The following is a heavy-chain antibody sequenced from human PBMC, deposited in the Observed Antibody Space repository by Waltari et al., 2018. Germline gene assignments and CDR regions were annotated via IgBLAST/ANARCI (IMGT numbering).Heavy chain of an antibody. Sequence: EVQLVESGGGLVKPGGSLRLYCAASGFPFSCSTLTWLRQAPGKGLEGVSSISSSGSYIDYADSVKGRFTIARDNAKNALYLQMNSLRAEDTAVYYCARDRIAVAVLDYWGHGTLVTVSS. D-gene: IGHD6-19*01. CDR3: ARDRIAVAVLDY. J-gene: IGHJ4*01. CDR2: ISSSGSYI. CDR1: GFPFSCST. V-gene: IGHV3-21*01.